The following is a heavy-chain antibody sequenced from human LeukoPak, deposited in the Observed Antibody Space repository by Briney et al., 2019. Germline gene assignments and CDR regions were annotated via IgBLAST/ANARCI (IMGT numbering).Heavy chain of an antibody. CDR2: INHSGSS. D-gene: IGHD3-22*01. J-gene: IGHJ4*02. Sequence: PSETLSLTCTVSGGSISSSGYYWSWIRQPPGKGLEWIGEINHSGSSNYNPSLKSRVTISVDTSKNQFSLKLSSVTAADTAVYFCARDYYDSSGYYISKYFDYWGQGTLVTVSS. CDR1: GGSISSSGYY. V-gene: IGHV4-39*07. CDR3: ARDYYDSSGYYISKYFDY.